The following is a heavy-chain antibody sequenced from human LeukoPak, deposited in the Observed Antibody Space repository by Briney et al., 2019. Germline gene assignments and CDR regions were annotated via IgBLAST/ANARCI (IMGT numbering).Heavy chain of an antibody. D-gene: IGHD3-22*01. J-gene: IGHJ3*02. CDR1: GGSISDYY. Sequence: SSETLSLTCTVSGGSISDYYWTWIRQPPGKGLEWIGHIYYSGNTIYNPSLKSRVTISVDTSKNQFSLKLTSVTTADTAVYYCAGEDYFDSSGYASWRFDIWGQGTMVTVSS. CDR3: AGEDYFDSSGYASWRFDI. CDR2: IYYSGNT. V-gene: IGHV4-59*01.